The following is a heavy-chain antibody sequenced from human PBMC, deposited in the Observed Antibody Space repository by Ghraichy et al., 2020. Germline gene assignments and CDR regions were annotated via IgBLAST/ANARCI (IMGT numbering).Heavy chain of an antibody. V-gene: IGHV3-23*01. CDR1: GFTFSSYA. Sequence: LSLTCAASGFTFSSYAMSWVRQAPGKGLEWVSAISGSGGSTYYADSVKGRFTISRDNSKNTLYLQMNSLRAEDTAVYYCAKVNIVVVVAATYFDYWGQGTLVTVSS. CDR2: ISGSGGST. D-gene: IGHD2-15*01. CDR3: AKVNIVVVVAATYFDY. J-gene: IGHJ4*02.